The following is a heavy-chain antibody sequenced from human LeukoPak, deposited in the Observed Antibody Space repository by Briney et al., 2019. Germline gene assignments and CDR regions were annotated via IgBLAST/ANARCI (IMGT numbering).Heavy chain of an antibody. Sequence: SETLSLTCSVSGGSISSFYWSWIRQPPGKGLEWIGYIYYSGSTHSNPSLKSRLTISVDTSQNQFSLKLTSVTAADTAVYYCARVERYHEYFQHWGQGTLVTVSS. CDR1: GGSISSFY. V-gene: IGHV4-59*12. D-gene: IGHD3-3*01. J-gene: IGHJ1*01. CDR2: IYYSGST. CDR3: ARVERYHEYFQH.